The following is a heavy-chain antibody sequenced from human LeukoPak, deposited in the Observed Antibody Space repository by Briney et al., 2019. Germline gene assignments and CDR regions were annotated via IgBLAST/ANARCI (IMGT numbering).Heavy chain of an antibody. CDR1: GGSFSGYY. V-gene: IGHV4-34*01. CDR2: INHSGST. Sequence: SETLSLTCAVYGGSFSGYYWSWIRQPPGKGLEWIGEINHSGSTNYNPSLKSRVTISVDTSKNQFSLKLSSVTAADTAVYYCARGSSGDARTHFDYWGQGILVTVSS. J-gene: IGHJ4*02. CDR3: ARGSSGDARTHFDY. D-gene: IGHD5-12*01.